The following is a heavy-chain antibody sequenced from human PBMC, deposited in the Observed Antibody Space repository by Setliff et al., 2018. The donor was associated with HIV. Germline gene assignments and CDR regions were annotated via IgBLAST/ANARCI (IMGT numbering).Heavy chain of an antibody. J-gene: IGHJ4*02. CDR2: IYAAGAT. CDR3: AKGSGFHDY. D-gene: IGHD6-19*01. Sequence: PGGSLRLSCEISGFSVGDNYMTWVRQTPKMGLEWVSLIYAAGATYYADSVEGRFTISRDTSTNTLYLQMHSLRADDTAVYYCAKGSGFHDYWSQGTRVTVSS. CDR1: GFSVGDNY. V-gene: IGHV3-53*01.